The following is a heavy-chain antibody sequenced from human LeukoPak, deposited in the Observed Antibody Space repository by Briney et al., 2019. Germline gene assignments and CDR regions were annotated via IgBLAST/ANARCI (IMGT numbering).Heavy chain of an antibody. CDR2: IKQDGSEK. CDR3: ARPPGGDIVVVPAGD. V-gene: IGHV3-7*03. CDR1: GFTFSSYW. J-gene: IGHJ4*02. Sequence: GGSLRLSCAASGFTFSSYWMSWVRQAPGKGLEWVANIKQDGSEKYYVDSVKGRFTISRDNAKNSLYLQMNSLRAEDTAVYYCARPPGGDIVVVPAGDWGQGTLVTVSS. D-gene: IGHD2-2*01.